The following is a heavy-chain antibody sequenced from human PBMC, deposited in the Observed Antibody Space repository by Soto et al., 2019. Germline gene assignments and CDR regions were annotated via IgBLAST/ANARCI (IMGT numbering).Heavy chain of an antibody. Sequence: EVQLVESGGGLVQPGESLRLSCSASGFTFSDYWMTWVRQAPGKGLEWVANIRKDESKKSYLDSVRGRFTVSRDNARNSLYLRMDGLRAEDTALYYCARDVSPGSGPLYLDAFDIWGQGTMVTVSS. CDR1: GFTFSDYW. J-gene: IGHJ3*02. CDR2: IRKDESKK. D-gene: IGHD3-16*01. V-gene: IGHV3-7*05. CDR3: ARDVSPGSGPLYLDAFDI.